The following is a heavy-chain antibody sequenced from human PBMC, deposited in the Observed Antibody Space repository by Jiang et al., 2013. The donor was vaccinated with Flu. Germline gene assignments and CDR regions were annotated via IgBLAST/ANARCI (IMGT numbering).Heavy chain of an antibody. V-gene: IGHV6-1*01. D-gene: IGHD6-13*01. CDR1: GDSVSSNSAA. CDR3: ARDQGDYSSSWYGVYYYYGMDV. CDR2: TYYRSKWYN. Sequence: QTLSLTCAISGDSVSSNSAAWNWIRQSPSRGLEWLGRTYYRSKWYNDYAVSVKSRITINPDTSKNQFSLQLNSVTPEDTAVYYCARDQGDYSSSWYGVYYYYGMDVWGQGTTVTVSS. J-gene: IGHJ6*02.